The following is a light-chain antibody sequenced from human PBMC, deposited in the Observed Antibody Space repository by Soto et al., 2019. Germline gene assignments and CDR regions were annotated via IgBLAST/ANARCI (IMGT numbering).Light chain of an antibody. Sequence: DIPMTQSPSTLSAFVGDRVTITCRASQSIVDSLAWYQHRPGKAPKLLIYDASTLESGVPSRFSGSGSATEFTLTISSLQPADFATYYCHHYYAYPYTFGQGTNLEMK. CDR3: HHYYAYPYT. CDR1: QSIVDS. J-gene: IGKJ2*01. CDR2: DAS. V-gene: IGKV1-5*01.